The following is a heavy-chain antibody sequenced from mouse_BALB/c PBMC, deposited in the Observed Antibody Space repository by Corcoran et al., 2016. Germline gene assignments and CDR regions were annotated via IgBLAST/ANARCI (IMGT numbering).Heavy chain of an antibody. CDR3: ARLYPGIAMDY. CDR2: INPYNDGT. Sequence: EVQLQQSGPELVKPGASVKMSCKASGYTFTSYVMHWVKQKPGQGLEWIGYINPYNDGTKYNEKFKGKATLTSDKSSSTAYMELSSLTSEDSAVYYWARLYPGIAMDYWGQGTSVTVSS. J-gene: IGHJ4*01. V-gene: IGHV1S136*01. CDR1: GYTFTSYV.